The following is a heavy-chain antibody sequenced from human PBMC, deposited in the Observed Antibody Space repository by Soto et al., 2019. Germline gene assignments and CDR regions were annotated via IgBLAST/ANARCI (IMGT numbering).Heavy chain of an antibody. CDR3: ARKGGYYPYYYGMDV. V-gene: IGHV4-39*01. D-gene: IGHD3-3*01. J-gene: IGHJ6*02. CDR1: GGSISSSSYY. CDR2: IYYSGST. Sequence: SETLSLTCTVSGGSISSSSYYWGWIRQPPGKGLEWIGSIYYSGSTYYNPSLKSRVTISVDTSKNQFSLKLSSVTAADTAVYYCARKGGYYPYYYGMDVWGPGTPVTVSS.